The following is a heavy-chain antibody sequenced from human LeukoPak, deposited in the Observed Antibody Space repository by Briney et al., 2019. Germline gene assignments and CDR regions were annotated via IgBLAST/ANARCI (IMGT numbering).Heavy chain of an antibody. D-gene: IGHD2-2*01. V-gene: IGHV3-21*01. Sequence: GGSLRLSCAASGFTFGTYTMNWVRQAPGKGLEWVSCISSRSSYIYYSDSVKGRFIISRDNAKDSLYLHMNSVRAEDTAVYYCARDVVTGVVPAAKGYYYYMDVWGKGTTVTISS. CDR1: GFTFGTYT. CDR3: ARDVVTGVVPAAKGYYYYMDV. J-gene: IGHJ6*03. CDR2: ISSRSSYI.